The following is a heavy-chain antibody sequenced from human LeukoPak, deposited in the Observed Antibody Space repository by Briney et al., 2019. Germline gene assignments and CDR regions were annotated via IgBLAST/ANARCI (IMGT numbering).Heavy chain of an antibody. CDR2: IYYSGST. D-gene: IGHD7-27*01. V-gene: IGHV4-59*08. J-gene: IGHJ6*02. Sequence: SETLSLTCTVSGGSISSYYWSWIRQPPGKGLEWIGYIYYSGSTNYNPSLKSRVTISVDTSKDQFSLKLSSVTAADTAVYYCARHGLGLKFYYYYGMDVWGQGTTVTVSS. CDR1: GGSISSYY. CDR3: ARHGLGLKFYYYYGMDV.